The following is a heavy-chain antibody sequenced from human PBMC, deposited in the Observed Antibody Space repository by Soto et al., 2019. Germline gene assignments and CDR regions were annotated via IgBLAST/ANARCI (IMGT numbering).Heavy chain of an antibody. J-gene: IGHJ6*04. CDR3: WHGQKSSGWYRDYYYGMDV. V-gene: IGHV4-39*01. D-gene: IGHD6-19*01. CDR1: VGSISISSYY. CDR2: IYYSGST. Sequence: PSETLSLTCTVSVGSISISSYYWGWIRQPPGKGLECIGSIYYSGSTYYYPSLESRVTISVDTAKNQFSLKLSSVTAADTAVYYCWHGQKSSGWYRDYYYGMDVWGKGTTDTVSS.